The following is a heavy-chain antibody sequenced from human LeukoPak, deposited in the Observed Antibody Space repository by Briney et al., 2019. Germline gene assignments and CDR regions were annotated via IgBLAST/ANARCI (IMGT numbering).Heavy chain of an antibody. Sequence: ASVKVSCKASGYTFTGYYMHWVRQAPGQGLEWMGWMNPNSGNTGYAQKFQGRVTITRDTSISTAYMELSSLRSEDTAVYYCARGRFVGGWWPYGDYGLDWFDPWGQGTLVTVSS. J-gene: IGHJ5*02. V-gene: IGHV1-8*03. CDR3: ARGRFVGGWWPYGDYGLDWFDP. CDR2: MNPNSGNT. D-gene: IGHD4-17*01. CDR1: GYTFTGYY.